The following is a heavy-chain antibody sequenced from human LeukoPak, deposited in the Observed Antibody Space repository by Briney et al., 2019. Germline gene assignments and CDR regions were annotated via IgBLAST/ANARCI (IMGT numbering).Heavy chain of an antibody. CDR2: INQDGSEK. J-gene: IGHJ2*01. V-gene: IGHV3-7*01. CDR1: GFTFTTYW. Sequence: GGSLRLSCAASGFTFTTYWMSWVRQAPGKGLEWVASINQDGSEKYYVDSMKGRFIISRDNAKNSLYLQVNSLRAEDTALYYCARDSSAYYTGYFDLWGRGSLVTVSS. D-gene: IGHD3-3*01. CDR3: ARDSSAYYTGYFDL.